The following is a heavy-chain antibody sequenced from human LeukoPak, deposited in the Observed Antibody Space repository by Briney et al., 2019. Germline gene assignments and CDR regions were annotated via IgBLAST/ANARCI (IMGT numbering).Heavy chain of an antibody. Sequence: GGSLRLSCAASGFTFITYAMHWVRQAPGKGLEWVAVISSDGSKKYYADSVKGRFTISRDNSKNTLYLQMNSLRAEDTAVYYCAKVDSSGYPTYFDYWGQGTLVTVSS. V-gene: IGHV3-30-3*01. CDR1: GFTFITYA. J-gene: IGHJ4*02. D-gene: IGHD3-22*01. CDR2: ISSDGSKK. CDR3: AKVDSSGYPTYFDY.